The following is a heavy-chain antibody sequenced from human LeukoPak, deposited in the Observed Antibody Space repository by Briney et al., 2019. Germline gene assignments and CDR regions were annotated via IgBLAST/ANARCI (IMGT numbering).Heavy chain of an antibody. V-gene: IGHV3-21*01. CDR1: GFTFSSYS. J-gene: IGHJ4*02. D-gene: IGHD3-22*01. CDR2: ISTSSSYI. CDR3: AGDHRGSPNYDSSGPLDY. Sequence: PGGSLRLSCAASGFTFSSYSMNWVRQAPGKGLEWVSSISTSSSYIYYADSVKGRFTISRDNAKNSLYLQMNSLRAEDTAVYYCAGDHRGSPNYDSSGPLDYWGQGTLVTVSS.